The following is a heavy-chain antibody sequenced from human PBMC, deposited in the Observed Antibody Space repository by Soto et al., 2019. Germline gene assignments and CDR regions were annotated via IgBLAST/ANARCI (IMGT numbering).Heavy chain of an antibody. J-gene: IGHJ5*02. D-gene: IGHD4-17*01. V-gene: IGHV4-4*02. CDR2: IYHSGST. Sequence: QVQLQESGPGLVKPSGTLSLTCAVSSGSISSSNWWSWVRQPPGKGLEWIGEIYHSGSTNYNPSLKSRVTISVHKSKNQFSLKLSSGTAADTAVYYCARGGYDYGDYNWSDPRGQGTLVTVSS. CDR1: SGSISSSNW. CDR3: ARGGYDYGDYNWSDP.